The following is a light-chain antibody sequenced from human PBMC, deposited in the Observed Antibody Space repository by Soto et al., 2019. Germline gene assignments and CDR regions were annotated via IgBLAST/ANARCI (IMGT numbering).Light chain of an antibody. V-gene: IGLV2-14*01. Sequence: QSVLTQPASVSGSLGQSSTISCTGTSSDIGGYNYVSWYQHHPGKAPKLMIYDVTNRPSGVSSRFSGSKSGNRASLTISGLLAEDEADYYCSSYTSSSTLDFVFGTGTKVTVL. J-gene: IGLJ1*01. CDR3: SSYTSSSTLDFV. CDR2: DVT. CDR1: SSDIGGYNY.